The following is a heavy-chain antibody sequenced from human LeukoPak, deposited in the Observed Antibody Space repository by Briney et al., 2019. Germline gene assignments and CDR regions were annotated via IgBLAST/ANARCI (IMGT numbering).Heavy chain of an antibody. V-gene: IGHV3-74*01. CDR2: INSDGSST. CDR1: GFTFSSYW. J-gene: IGHJ4*02. D-gene: IGHD2-2*01. Sequence: GGSLRLSCAASGFTFSSYWMHWVRQAPGKGLVWVSRINSDGSSTSYADSVKGRFTISRDNAKNTLYLQMNSLGAEDTAVYYCARGEDIVVVPAAMGWSGYYFDYWGQGTLVTVSS. CDR3: ARGEDIVVVPAAMGWSGYYFDY.